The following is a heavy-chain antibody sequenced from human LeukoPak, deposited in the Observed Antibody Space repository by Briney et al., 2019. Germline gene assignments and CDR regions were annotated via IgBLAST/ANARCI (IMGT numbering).Heavy chain of an antibody. CDR1: GYTFTSYD. CDR3: ARVEKAVAGTSDY. V-gene: IGHV1-8*01. J-gene: IGHJ4*02. CDR2: MNPNSGNT. Sequence: ASVKVSCKASGYTFTSYDINWVRQATGQGLEWMGWMNPNSGNTGYAQKFQGRVTVTRNTSISTAYMELSSLRSEDTAVYYCARVEKAVAGTSDYWGQGTLVTVSS. D-gene: IGHD6-19*01.